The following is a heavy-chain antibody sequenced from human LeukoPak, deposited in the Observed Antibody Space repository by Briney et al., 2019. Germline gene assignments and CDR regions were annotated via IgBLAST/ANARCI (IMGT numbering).Heavy chain of an antibody. CDR2: ISGSGGST. J-gene: IGHJ4*02. Sequence: ETLSLTCVVSGGSISGYYWSWIRQPPGKGLEWVSAISGSGGSTYYADSVKGRFTISRDNSKNTLYLQMNSLRAEDTAVYYCAKDAALDYWGQGTLVTVSS. CDR1: GGSISGYY. CDR3: AKDAALDY. V-gene: IGHV3-23*01. D-gene: IGHD6-13*01.